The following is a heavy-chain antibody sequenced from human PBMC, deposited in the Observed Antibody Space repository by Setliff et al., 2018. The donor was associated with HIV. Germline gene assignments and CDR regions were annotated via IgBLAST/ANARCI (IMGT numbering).Heavy chain of an antibody. D-gene: IGHD3-10*01. CDR2: TKNKDNSFTT. CDR1: GFTFSGHY. CDR3: AVWIREVIS. V-gene: IGHV3-72*01. J-gene: IGHJ5*02. Sequence: GSLRLSCAASGFTFSGHYMDWVRQAPGKGLEWVGRTKNKDNSFTTEYAASVKGRFTISRDDSKNSLSLHMNSLKTEDTAVYYCAVWIREVISWGRGTLVTVSS.